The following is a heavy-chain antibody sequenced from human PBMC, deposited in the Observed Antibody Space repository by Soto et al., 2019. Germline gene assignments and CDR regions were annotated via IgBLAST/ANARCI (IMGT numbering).Heavy chain of an antibody. V-gene: IGHV3-30*18. CDR1: GHTFSSYG. D-gene: IGHD3-22*01. J-gene: IGHJ4*02. CDR3: AKDTYYHDSSGYYTFDY. CDR2: ISYDGRNK. Sequence: QVQLVESGGGVVQPGRSLIVSCAASGHTFSSYGMHWVRQAPGKGLEWAAAISYDGRNKNYADSVEGRFTISRDNSKNTLYLQMNSLRAEDTAVYYCAKDTYYHDSSGYYTFDYWGQGTLVTVSS.